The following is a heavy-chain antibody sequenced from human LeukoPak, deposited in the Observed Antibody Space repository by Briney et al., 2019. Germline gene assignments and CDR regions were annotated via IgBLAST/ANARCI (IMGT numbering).Heavy chain of an antibody. CDR2: IRYDGSNK. D-gene: IGHD3-22*01. Sequence: GGSLRLSCAASGFTFSSYGMHWVRQAPGKGLEWVAFIRYDGSNKYYADSVKGRFTISRDNSKNTLYLQMNSLRAEDTAVYYCAKDRLKSITMIVVVIDAFDIWGQGTMVTVSS. CDR1: GFTFSSYG. V-gene: IGHV3-30*02. J-gene: IGHJ3*02. CDR3: AKDRLKSITMIVVVIDAFDI.